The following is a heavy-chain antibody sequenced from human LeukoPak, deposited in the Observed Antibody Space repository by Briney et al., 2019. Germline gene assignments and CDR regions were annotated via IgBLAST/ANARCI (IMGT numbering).Heavy chain of an antibody. CDR1: GGSISSYY. J-gene: IGHJ4*02. CDR2: IYYSGST. Sequence: SETLSLTCTVSGGSISSYYWSWIRQPPGKGLEWIGYIYYSGSTNYNPSLKSRVAISVDTSKNQFSLKLSSVTAADTAVYYCARGYYYGSGSYFFDYWGQGTLVTVSS. V-gene: IGHV4-59*01. D-gene: IGHD3-10*01. CDR3: ARGYYYGSGSYFFDY.